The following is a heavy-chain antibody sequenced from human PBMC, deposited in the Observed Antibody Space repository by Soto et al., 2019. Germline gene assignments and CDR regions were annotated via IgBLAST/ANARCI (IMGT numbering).Heavy chain of an antibody. CDR2: ISESGGST. CDR3: AKRRPYSSGLYSPCFDY. J-gene: IGHJ4*02. V-gene: IGHV3-23*01. Sequence: WGSLVLSCAASGLRFSDYAMSWVRQAPGKGLEWVSVISESGGSTHYADSVRRRFTVSRDNSKNSLSLRMNILRDEDTAVYFCAKRRPYSSGLYSPCFDYQGPTPRVTF. D-gene: IGHD6-25*01. CDR1: GLRFSDYA.